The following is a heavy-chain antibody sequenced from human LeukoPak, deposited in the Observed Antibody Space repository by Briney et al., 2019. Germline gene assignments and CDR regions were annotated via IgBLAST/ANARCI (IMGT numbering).Heavy chain of an antibody. V-gene: IGHV4-59*10. CDR2: IYTSGST. CDR3: ARVGYCSGGSCFVDY. CDR1: GGSFSGYY. D-gene: IGHD2-15*01. J-gene: IGHJ4*02. Sequence: SETLSLTCAVYGGSFSGYYWSWIRQPAGKGLEWIGRIYTSGSTNYNPSLKSRVTMSVDTSKNQFSLKLSSVTAADTAVYYCARVGYCSGGSCFVDYWGQGTLVTVSS.